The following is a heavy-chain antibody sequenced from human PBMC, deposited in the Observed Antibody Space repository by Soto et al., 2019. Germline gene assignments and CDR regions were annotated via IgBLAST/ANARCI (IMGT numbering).Heavy chain of an antibody. J-gene: IGHJ4*02. CDR1: GGSISSSSYY. CDR3: ARLSPRGWLPLPYTFVY. D-gene: IGHD5-12*01. Sequence: QLQLQESGPGLVKPSETLSLTCTVSGGSISSSSYYWGWIRQPPGKGLEWIGSIYYSGSTYYNPSLKSRVTISVDTSKNQFSLKLSSVTAADTAVYYCARLSPRGWLPLPYTFVYWGQGTLVTVSS. V-gene: IGHV4-39*01. CDR2: IYYSGST.